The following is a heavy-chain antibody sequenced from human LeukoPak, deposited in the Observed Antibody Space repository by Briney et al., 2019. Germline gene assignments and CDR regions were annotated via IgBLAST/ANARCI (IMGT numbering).Heavy chain of an antibody. D-gene: IGHD6-13*01. J-gene: IGHJ1*01. V-gene: IGHV3-23*01. CDR1: GFTFSSYA. Sequence: PGGSLRLSCAASGFTFSSYAMSWVRQAPGKGLEWVSAISGSGGSTYYADSVKGRFTISRDNSKNTLYLQMNSLRAEDTAVYYCAKDPRQLVLIEEIEYFQHWGQGTLVTVSS. CDR2: ISGSGGST. CDR3: AKDPRQLVLIEEIEYFQH.